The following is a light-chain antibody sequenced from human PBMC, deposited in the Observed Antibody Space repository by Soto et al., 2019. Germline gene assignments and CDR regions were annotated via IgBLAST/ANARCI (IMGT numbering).Light chain of an antibody. CDR1: QFVSSR. CDR2: DTS. J-gene: IGKJ1*01. V-gene: IGKV3-15*01. Sequence: DIVVTQSPATLSASPGERVTLSCRASQFVSSRLAWYQQRPGQVPRLRIYDTSTRAPGISARFSGSGSGTEFTLTISSLQSEDFAVYHCQEYIQWPPGMFGPGTTVDIK. CDR3: QEYIQWPPGM.